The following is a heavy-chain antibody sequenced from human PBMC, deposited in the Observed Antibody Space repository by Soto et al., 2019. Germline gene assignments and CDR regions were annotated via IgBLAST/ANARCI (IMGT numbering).Heavy chain of an antibody. V-gene: IGHV3-7*05. CDR1: GFTLNDYY. J-gene: IGHJ4*02. D-gene: IGHD2-15*01. CDR2: INQDGSAK. CDR3: GRGFGGTH. Sequence: GGSLRLSCAASGFTLNDYYMVWVRQAPGRGLEWVANINQDGSAKYYVDSVKGRFTISRDNAKSSLYLQINSLRAEDTATYYCGRGFGGTHWGQGSLVTVSS.